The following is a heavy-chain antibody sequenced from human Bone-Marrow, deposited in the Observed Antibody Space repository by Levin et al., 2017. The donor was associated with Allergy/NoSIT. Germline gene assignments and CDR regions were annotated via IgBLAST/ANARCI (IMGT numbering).Heavy chain of an antibody. D-gene: IGHD4-17*01. CDR2: TNEDENVK. J-gene: IGHJ4*02. CDR1: GFTFSRYW. V-gene: IGHV3-74*01. CDR3: SRDLLGADDY. Sequence: GESLKISCAASGFTFSRYWMHWVRQAPGKGLEWVSRTNEDENVKNYADSVKDRFTISRDNVKNTLYLQMNSLRAEDTAVYYCSRDLLGADDYWGQGTLVTVSS.